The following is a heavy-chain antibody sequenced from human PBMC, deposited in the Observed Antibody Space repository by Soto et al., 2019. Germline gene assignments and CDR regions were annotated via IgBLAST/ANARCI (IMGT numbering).Heavy chain of an antibody. CDR1: GFPFSSYA. Sequence: GGSLRLSCAASGFPFSSYAMSWVRQAPGKGLEWVSGIGGSGGDTFYADSVKGRFTVSRDNAENTLSLELNSLRVEDTAIYYCARRSWRGRVDYWGQGILVTVSS. V-gene: IGHV3-23*01. D-gene: IGHD3-3*01. J-gene: IGHJ4*02. CDR3: ARRSWRGRVDY. CDR2: IGGSGGDT.